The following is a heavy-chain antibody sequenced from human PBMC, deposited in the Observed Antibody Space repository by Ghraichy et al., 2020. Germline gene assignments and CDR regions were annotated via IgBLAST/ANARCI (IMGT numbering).Heavy chain of an antibody. CDR2: MTTTSSTI. V-gene: IGHV3-48*02. J-gene: IGHJ4*02. D-gene: IGHD2-21*01. CDR3: ARTTTYCGDECYSLFDY. CDR1: GFTFSSYS. Sequence: LTCAASGFTFSSYSMNWVRQAPGKGLEWVSFMTTTSSTISYADSVKGRFTIYRDNAKNTLFLQMSSLRDDDTGVYYCARTTTYCGDECYSLFDYWGQGTLVTVSS.